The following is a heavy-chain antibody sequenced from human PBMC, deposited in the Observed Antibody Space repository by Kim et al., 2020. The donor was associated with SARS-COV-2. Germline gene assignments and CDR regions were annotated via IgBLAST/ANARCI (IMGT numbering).Heavy chain of an antibody. CDR2: IYASGTT. V-gene: IGHV4-4*07. CDR1: GGSINNYY. J-gene: IGHJ4*02. D-gene: IGHD6-19*01. Sequence: SETLSLTCTVSGGSINNYYWSWIRQPAGKGLEWIGRIYASGTTNYNPSLKSRVTMSVDTSKNQFSLNLSSVTAADTAVYYCARGGGYSSCKAKFDYWGQGTLVTASS. CDR3: ARGGGYSSCKAKFDY.